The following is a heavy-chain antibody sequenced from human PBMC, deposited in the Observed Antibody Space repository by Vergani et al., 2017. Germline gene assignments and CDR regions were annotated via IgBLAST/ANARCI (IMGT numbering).Heavy chain of an antibody. CDR1: GFTFSSHG. J-gene: IGHJ5*01. Sequence: QVQLVESEGGVVQPGRSLTLSCVASGFTFSSHGMHWVRQAPGKGLEWVAVIWYDGSNKYYGDSVKGRFTISRDNSKNTLYLQMNSLRVEDTAVYYCARWSNEKRLDSWGQGTLVTFSS. CDR2: IWYDGSNK. CDR3: ARWSNEKRLDS. D-gene: IGHD1-1*01. V-gene: IGHV3-33*01.